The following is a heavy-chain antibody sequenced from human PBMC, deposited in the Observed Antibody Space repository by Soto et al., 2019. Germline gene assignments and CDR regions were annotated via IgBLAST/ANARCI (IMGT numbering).Heavy chain of an antibody. CDR2: ISKSGSVI. D-gene: IGHD2-21*02. CDR1: GLTFSNYE. V-gene: IGHV3-48*03. CDR3: ASVTLLFSYGIDV. J-gene: IGHJ6*02. Sequence: EGQLVESGGGFVQPGGSLRLSCAGSGLTFSNYEMHWVRQAPGKGLEWLSYISKSGSVIYYADSVKGRFTISRDNTKNFLYLQLNSLRAEDTAVYFCASVTLLFSYGIDVWGQGTTVTVSS.